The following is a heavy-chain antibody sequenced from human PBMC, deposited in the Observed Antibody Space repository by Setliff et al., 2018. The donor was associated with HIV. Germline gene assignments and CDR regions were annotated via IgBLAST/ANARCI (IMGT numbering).Heavy chain of an antibody. J-gene: IGHJ6*03. V-gene: IGHV1-69*02. CDR2: IIPILGVA. D-gene: IGHD3-3*01. Sequence: SVKVSCKASRSTFNSHTMNWVRQAPGQGLDWMGRIIPILGVANYAHRFQGKVTITADKSTSTAYMELTSLRFDDTAMYYCVRGVQSPPHYSYYYMDVWGEGTMVTVS. CDR1: RSTFNSHT. CDR3: VRGVQSPPHYSYYYMDV.